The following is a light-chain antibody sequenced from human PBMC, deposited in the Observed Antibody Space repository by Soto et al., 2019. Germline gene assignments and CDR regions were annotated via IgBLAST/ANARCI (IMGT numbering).Light chain of an antibody. CDR2: EVS. V-gene: IGLV2-18*02. J-gene: IGLJ1*01. CDR3: SSYKSRSTHV. Sequence: QSVLTQPPSVSGPPGQAGTISCPGSSSVVGSYNRVSWHQQPPGTAPKLMIYEVSNRPSGVPDRFSGSKSGNTASLTISWLQAEDEADYYCSSYKSRSTHVFGTVTKVTVL. CDR1: SSVVGSYNR.